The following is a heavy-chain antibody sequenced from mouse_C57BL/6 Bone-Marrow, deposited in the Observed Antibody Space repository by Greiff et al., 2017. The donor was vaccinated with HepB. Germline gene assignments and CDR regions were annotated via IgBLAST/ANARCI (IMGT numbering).Heavy chain of an antibody. V-gene: IGHV1-50*01. CDR3: ATSDFDY. J-gene: IGHJ2*01. Sequence: SFNLSFKASVYTFTSYLMQWVKHRPVHCLEWIGEIDPSDSYTNYNQKFKGKATLTVDTSSSTAYMQLSSLTSEDSAVYYCATSDFDYWGQGTTLTVSS. CDR2: IDPSDSYT. CDR1: VYTFTSYL.